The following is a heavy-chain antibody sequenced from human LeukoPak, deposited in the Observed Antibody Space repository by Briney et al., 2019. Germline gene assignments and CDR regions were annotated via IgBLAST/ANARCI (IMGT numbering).Heavy chain of an antibody. J-gene: IGHJ4*02. D-gene: IGHD6-19*01. CDR3: ARGWYNSGYYCDY. CDR2: ISSSGSTI. Sequence: GGSLRLSCAASGFSFDSFEMSWVRQAPGKGLEWVSYISSSGSTIYYADSVKGRFTISRDSAKNSLYLQMNSLRAEDTAVYYCARGWYNSGYYCDYWGQGTLVTVSS. V-gene: IGHV3-48*03. CDR1: GFSFDSFE.